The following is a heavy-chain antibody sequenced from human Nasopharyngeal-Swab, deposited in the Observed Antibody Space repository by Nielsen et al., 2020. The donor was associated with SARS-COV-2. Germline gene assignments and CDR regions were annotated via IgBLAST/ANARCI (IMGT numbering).Heavy chain of an antibody. J-gene: IGHJ6*02. CDR1: GGSIRSSSYY. CDR3: VGSSWYGDYYYYYGIDV. D-gene: IGHD6-13*01. Sequence: SETLSLTCTVSGGSIRSSSYYWCWIRQPPGKGLEWIGSIYYSESTYYNPSLKSRVTISVDTSKNQFSLKLSSVTAADTAVYYCVGSSWYGDYYYYYGIDVWGQGTTVTVSS. V-gene: IGHV4-39*07. CDR2: IYYSEST.